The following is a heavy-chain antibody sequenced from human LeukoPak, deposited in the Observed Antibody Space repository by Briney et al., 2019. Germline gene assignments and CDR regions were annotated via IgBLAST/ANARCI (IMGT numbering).Heavy chain of an antibody. CDR2: ISSSSSYI. V-gene: IGHV3-21*01. J-gene: IGHJ3*02. Sequence: PGGSLRLSCAASGFTFSSYSMNWVRQAPGKGLEWVSSISSSSSYIYYADSVKGRFTISRDNAKNSLYLQMNGLRAEDTAVYYCARHCSSTSCYTYNAFDIWGQETMVTVSS. CDR1: GFTFSSYS. D-gene: IGHD2-2*02. CDR3: ARHCSSTSCYTYNAFDI.